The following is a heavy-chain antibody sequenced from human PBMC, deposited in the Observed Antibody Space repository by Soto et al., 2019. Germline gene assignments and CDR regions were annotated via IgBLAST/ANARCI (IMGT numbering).Heavy chain of an antibody. CDR2: IIPMVDTS. J-gene: IGHJ5*01. Sequence: GASVKVSCKASGGTLRSYAISWLRQAPGQGLEWMGGIIPMVDTSNYAQKFHGRLTISADASRTTTYMDLTSLGSEDTAVYFCSLGPTYVNTKGYHPEWFDPWGQGTLVTVSS. CDR1: GGTLRSYA. V-gene: IGHV1-69*13. D-gene: IGHD3-16*01. CDR3: SLGPTYVNTKGYHPEWFDP.